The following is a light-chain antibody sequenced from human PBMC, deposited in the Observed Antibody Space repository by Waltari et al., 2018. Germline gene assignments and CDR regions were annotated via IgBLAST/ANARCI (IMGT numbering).Light chain of an antibody. CDR2: KVN. Sequence: CYQRRPGKAPKLMFYKVNNRPSGVPERFSGSKSANAASLTISGLQAEDEADYYCCSYAGGNTYVFGTGTKVTVL. CDR3: CSYAGGNTYV. J-gene: IGLJ1*01. V-gene: IGLV2-11*01.